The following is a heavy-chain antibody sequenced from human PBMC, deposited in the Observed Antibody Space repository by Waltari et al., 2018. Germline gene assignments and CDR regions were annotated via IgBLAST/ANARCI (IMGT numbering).Heavy chain of an antibody. CDR3: ATYIGASVGTAAFDV. J-gene: IGHJ3*01. CDR2: VSYSGTT. Sequence: QLQLQESGPRLVRPSATLSLICRVSGVSITRNRHYWALIRQSPGQGLEWIGTVSYSGTTYVSPSLKSRVSVSRDTSKNQVSLILGSVTAADMAVYYCATYIGASVGTAAFDVWGQGTMVTVSS. V-gene: IGHV4-39*01. CDR1: GVSITRNRHY. D-gene: IGHD5-12*01.